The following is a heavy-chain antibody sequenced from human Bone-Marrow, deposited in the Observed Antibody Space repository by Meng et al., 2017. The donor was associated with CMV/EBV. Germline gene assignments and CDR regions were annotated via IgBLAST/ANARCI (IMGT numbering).Heavy chain of an antibody. CDR3: ATSYGYNSPDAFDI. V-gene: IGHV4-34*01. D-gene: IGHD5-24*01. CDR1: GGSFSGYY. Sequence: ESLKISCAVYGGSFSGYYWSWIRQPPGKGLEWIGEINHSGSTNYNPSLKSRVTISVDTSKNQFSLKLSSVTAADTAVYYCATSYGYNSPDAFDIWGQGTMVTVS. J-gene: IGHJ3*02. CDR2: INHSGST.